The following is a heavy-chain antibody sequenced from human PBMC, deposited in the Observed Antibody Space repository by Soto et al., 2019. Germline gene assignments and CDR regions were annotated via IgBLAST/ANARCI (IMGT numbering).Heavy chain of an antibody. V-gene: IGHV3-30*03. J-gene: IGHJ4*02. CDR2: ISYDGSYK. CDR1: GFTFSTYG. Sequence: GGSLRLSCAASGFTFSTYGMHWVRQAPGKGLEWVGLISYDGSYKYYAESMKGRFTISRDNSKNTLYLQMNSLRAEDTALYCCARASGPFDYWGQGTLVTVSS. CDR3: ARASGPFDY.